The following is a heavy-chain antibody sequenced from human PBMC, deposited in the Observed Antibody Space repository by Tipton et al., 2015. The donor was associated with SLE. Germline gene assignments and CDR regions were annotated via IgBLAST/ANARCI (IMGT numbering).Heavy chain of an antibody. CDR2: ISSSSSYI. Sequence: SLRLSCAASGFTFSSYSMNWVRQAPGKGLEWVSSISSSSSYIYYADSVKGRFTISRDNAKNSLYLQMNSLRAEDTAVYYCARGPWLRAVAGLGAFDIWGQGTMVTVSS. J-gene: IGHJ3*02. D-gene: IGHD6-19*01. CDR1: GFTFSSYS. V-gene: IGHV3-21*01. CDR3: ARGPWLRAVAGLGAFDI.